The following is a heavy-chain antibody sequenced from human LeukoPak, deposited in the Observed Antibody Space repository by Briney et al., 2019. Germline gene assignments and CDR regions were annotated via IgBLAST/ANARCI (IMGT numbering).Heavy chain of an antibody. CDR1: GFTFSSYA. CDR2: ISYDGSNK. V-gene: IGHV3-30-3*01. Sequence: GGSLRLSCAASGFTFSSYAMHWVRQAPGKGLEWVAVISYDGSNKYYADSVKGRFTISRDNSKNTLYLQMNSLRAEDTAVYYCARLKAYGAGDYWGQGTLVTVSS. D-gene: IGHD2-21*01. J-gene: IGHJ4*02. CDR3: ARLKAYGAGDY.